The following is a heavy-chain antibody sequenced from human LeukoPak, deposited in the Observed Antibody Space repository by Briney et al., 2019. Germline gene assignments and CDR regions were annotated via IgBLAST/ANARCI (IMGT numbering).Heavy chain of an antibody. J-gene: IGHJ3*02. CDR3: ARMNMVRGVMGAFDI. V-gene: IGHV4-59*01. CDR1: GGSISSYY. D-gene: IGHD3-10*01. Sequence: PSETLSLTCTVSGGSISSYYWSWIRQPPGKGLELIGYIYYSGSTNYNPSLKSRVTISVDTSKNQFSLKLSSVTAADTAVYYCARMNMVRGVMGAFDIWGQGTMVTVSS. CDR2: IYYSGST.